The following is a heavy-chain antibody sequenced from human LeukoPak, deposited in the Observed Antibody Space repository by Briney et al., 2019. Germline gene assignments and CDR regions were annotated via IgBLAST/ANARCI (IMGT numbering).Heavy chain of an antibody. J-gene: IGHJ5*01. CDR3: ARGKYTYGNIWFDS. CDR1: GYTFTTYD. CDR2: ISADNGNT. D-gene: IGHD5-18*01. Sequence: GASVKVSCKASGYTFTTYDISWVRQAPGQGLEWMGWISADNGNTNYAQKLQGGVNMATDTSTNTAYMELRSLRSDDTAVYYCARGKYTYGNIWFDSWGQGTLVTVSS. V-gene: IGHV1-18*01.